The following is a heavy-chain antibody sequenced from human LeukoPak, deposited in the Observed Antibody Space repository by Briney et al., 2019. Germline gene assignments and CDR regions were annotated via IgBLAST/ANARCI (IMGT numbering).Heavy chain of an antibody. J-gene: IGHJ3*02. CDR2: INPNSGGT. CDR1: GNTFTGYY. D-gene: IGHD3-10*01. CDR3: ARLHGAVRGVDDAFDI. V-gene: IGHV1-2*02. Sequence: ASVKVSCKASGNTFTGYYMHWVRQAPGQGLEWMGWINPNSGGTNYAQKFQGRVTMTRDTSISTAYMELSRLRSDDTAVYYCARLHGAVRGVDDAFDIWGQGTMVTVSS.